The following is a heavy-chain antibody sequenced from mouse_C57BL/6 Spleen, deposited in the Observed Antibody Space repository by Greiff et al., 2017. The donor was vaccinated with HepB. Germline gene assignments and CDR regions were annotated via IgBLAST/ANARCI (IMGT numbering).Heavy chain of an antibody. D-gene: IGHD2-3*01. J-gene: IGHJ3*01. CDR2: IDPSDSET. V-gene: IGHV1-52*01. Sequence: VKLQQPGAELVRPGSSVKLSCKASGYTFTSYWMHWVKQRPIQGLEWIGNIDPSDSETHYNQKFKDKATLTVDKSSSTAYMQLSSLTSEDSAVYYCARIYDGYYGGFAYWGQGTLVTVSA. CDR1: GYTFTSYW. CDR3: ARIYDGYYGGFAY.